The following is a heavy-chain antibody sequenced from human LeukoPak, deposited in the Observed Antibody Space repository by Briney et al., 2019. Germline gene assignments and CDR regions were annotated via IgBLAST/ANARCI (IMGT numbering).Heavy chain of an antibody. J-gene: IGHJ5*02. CDR1: GFTFSSYG. V-gene: IGHV3-30*02. Sequence: GGSLRLSCAASGFTFSSYGMHWVRQAPGKGLEWVAFIRYDGSNKYYADSVKGRFTISRDNSKNTPYLQMNSLRAEDTAVYYCARDYGDYAGRFDPWGQGTLVTVSS. CDR2: IRYDGSNK. CDR3: ARDYGDYAGRFDP. D-gene: IGHD4-17*01.